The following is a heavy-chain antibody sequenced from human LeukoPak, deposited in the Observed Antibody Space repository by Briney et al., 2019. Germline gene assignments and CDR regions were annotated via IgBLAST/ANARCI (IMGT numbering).Heavy chain of an antibody. J-gene: IGHJ4*02. CDR3: TKWRDYDGLTGYYDSDC. Sequence: PGASLRLSCAASGFTFSNYAMSWVRQAPGKGLEWVSAITGSGGSTWYADSVKGRFTISRDNSKNTLYLQMNSLGAEDTAVYYCTKWRDYDGLTGYYDSDCWGQRPLGTVSS. CDR2: ITGSGGST. V-gene: IGHV3-23*01. CDR1: GFTFSNYA. D-gene: IGHD3-9*01.